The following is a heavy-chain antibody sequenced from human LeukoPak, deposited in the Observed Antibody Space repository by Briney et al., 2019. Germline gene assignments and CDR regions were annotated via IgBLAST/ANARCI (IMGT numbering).Heavy chain of an antibody. J-gene: IGHJ4*02. CDR1: GYTFTNYW. Sequence: GESLKISCKGSGYTFTNYWIGWVRQMPGKGLEFMGIIYPGDSDTRYSPSFQGQVTISVDKSINTAYLQWSSLKASDSTMYYCARAGYSNRWDGVDYWGQGTLVTVSS. CDR3: ARAGYSNRWDGVDY. CDR2: IYPGDSDT. D-gene: IGHD2/OR15-2a*01. V-gene: IGHV5-51*01.